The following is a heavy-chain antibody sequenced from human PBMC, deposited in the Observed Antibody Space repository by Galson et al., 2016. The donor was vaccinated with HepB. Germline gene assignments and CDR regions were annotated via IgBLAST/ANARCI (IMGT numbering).Heavy chain of an antibody. Sequence: SLRLSCAASGFTFSSYGMHWVRQAPGKGLEWVAVIASDGSNTYYADSVKGRFTTSRDNPKNTLYLQMSSLRPEDTAVYYCAKDVGGARGSRGWSWGASYDYYYYGMDVWGQGATVTVSS. D-gene: IGHD6-19*01. J-gene: IGHJ6*02. V-gene: IGHV3-30*18. CDR1: GFTFSSYG. CDR2: IASDGSNT. CDR3: AKDVGGARGSRGWSWGASYDYYYYGMDV.